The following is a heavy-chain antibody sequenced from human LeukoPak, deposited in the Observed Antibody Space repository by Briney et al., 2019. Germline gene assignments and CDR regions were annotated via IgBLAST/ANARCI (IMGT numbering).Heavy chain of an antibody. Sequence: GGSLRLSCAASGFTFSSYSMNWVRQAPGKGLEWVSSISSSSSYIYYADSVKGRFTISRDNAKNSLYLQMNSLRAEDTAVYYCARARAGLYCSSTSCYGVGYYYYYGMDVWGQGTTVTVSS. CDR1: GFTFSSYS. CDR2: ISSSSSYI. J-gene: IGHJ6*02. CDR3: ARARAGLYCSSTSCYGVGYYYYYGMDV. V-gene: IGHV3-21*01. D-gene: IGHD2-2*01.